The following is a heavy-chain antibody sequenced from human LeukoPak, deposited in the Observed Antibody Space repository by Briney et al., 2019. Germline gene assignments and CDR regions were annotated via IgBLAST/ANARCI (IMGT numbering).Heavy chain of an antibody. J-gene: IGHJ4*02. D-gene: IGHD1-26*01. CDR1: GGSFSGYY. CDR2: INHSGST. V-gene: IGHV4-34*01. Sequence: SETLSLTCAVYGGSFSGYYWNWIRQPPGKGLEWIGEINHSGSTNYNPSLKSRVTISVDTSKNQFSLKLSSVTAADTAVYYCARRVGSYFDYWGQGTLVTVSS. CDR3: ARRVGSYFDY.